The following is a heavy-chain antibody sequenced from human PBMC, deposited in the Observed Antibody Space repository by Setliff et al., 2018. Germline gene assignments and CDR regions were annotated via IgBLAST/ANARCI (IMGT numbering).Heavy chain of an antibody. Sequence: GESLKISCKGSEYSFTTYWIGWVRQMPGKGLEWMGIIYPGDSDTRYSPSFQGQVTISADKSINTAYLQWSSLKASDTAMYYCARRNTAMVYGFDIWGQGTMVTVSS. CDR3: ARRNTAMVYGFDI. D-gene: IGHD5-18*01. CDR1: EYSFTTYW. CDR2: IYPGDSDT. V-gene: IGHV5-51*01. J-gene: IGHJ3*02.